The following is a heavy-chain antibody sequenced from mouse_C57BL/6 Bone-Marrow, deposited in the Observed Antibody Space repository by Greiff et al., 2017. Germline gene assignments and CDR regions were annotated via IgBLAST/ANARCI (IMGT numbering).Heavy chain of an antibody. CDR2: IHTNSGST. CDR1: GYTFTSYW. D-gene: IGHD4-1*01. J-gene: IGHJ1*03. CDR3: ARGSGRRHRYWDE. Sequence: QVQLQQPGAELVKPGASVKLSCKASGYTFTSYWMHWVKQRPGQGLEWIGMIHTNSGSTNYNEKFTSKATLTVDKSSRKAYMQLSSVTSEDCAVYDRARGSGRRHRYWDEGGTGTKVNVSS. V-gene: IGHV1-64*01.